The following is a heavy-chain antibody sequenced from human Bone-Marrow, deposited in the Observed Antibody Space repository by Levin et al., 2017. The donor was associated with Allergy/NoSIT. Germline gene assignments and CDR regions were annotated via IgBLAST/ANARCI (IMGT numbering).Heavy chain of an antibody. CDR1: RGAMTSGSYY. J-gene: IGHJ4*02. V-gene: IGHV4-39*01. CDR3: ARPKTSGWYPFDL. CDR2: IHYSGST. D-gene: IGHD6-19*01. Sequence: SETLSLTCTVSRGAMTSGSYYWASIRQPPGKGLEWIGSIHYSGSTYYNPSLKRRAAIFLDTSKNQFSLKVTSVTAVDTALYYCARPKTSGWYPFDLWGQGTLVTVSS.